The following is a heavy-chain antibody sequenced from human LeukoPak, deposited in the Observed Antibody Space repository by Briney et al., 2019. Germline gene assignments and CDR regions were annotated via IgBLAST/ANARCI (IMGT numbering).Heavy chain of an antibody. J-gene: IGHJ5*02. CDR3: ARVAPDYGDFS. CDR2: ISNSDTNT. Sequence: GGSVRLSCAASGFTFRDFYMSWIRQAPGKGLEWVSYISNSDTNTYYADSVKSRFTISRDNAKNSLFLQMSSLSAEDTAVYYCARVAPDYGDFSWGQGTLVTVSS. CDR1: GFTFRDFY. D-gene: IGHD4-17*01. V-gene: IGHV3-11*04.